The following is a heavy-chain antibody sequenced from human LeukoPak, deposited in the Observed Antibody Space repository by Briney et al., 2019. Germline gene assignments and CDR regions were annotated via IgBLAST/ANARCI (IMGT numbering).Heavy chain of an antibody. J-gene: IGHJ4*02. V-gene: IGHV1-18*01. D-gene: IGHD3-16*02. CDR3: ARARLGELSFFPFFDY. Sequence: ASVKVSCKASGGTFSSYAISWVRQAPGQGLEWMGWISAYNGNTNYAQKLQGRVTMTTDTSTSTAYMELRSLRSDDTAVYYCARARLGELSFFPFFDYWGQGTLVTVSS. CDR2: ISAYNGNT. CDR1: GGTFSSYA.